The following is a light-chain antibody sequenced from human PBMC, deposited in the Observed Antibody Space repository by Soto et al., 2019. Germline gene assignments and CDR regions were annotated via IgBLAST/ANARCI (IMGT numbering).Light chain of an antibody. CDR1: RSDIGDYNY. Sequence: QSALTQPASVSGSPGQSITISCTGTRSDIGDYNYVSWYQQHPGKAPKLIIFDVTDRPSGVSDRFSGSKSGNTASLTISGLQAEDDADYYCTSYSITSALEVFGGGTKVTVL. CDR2: DVT. CDR3: TSYSITSALEV. V-gene: IGLV2-14*03. J-gene: IGLJ2*01.